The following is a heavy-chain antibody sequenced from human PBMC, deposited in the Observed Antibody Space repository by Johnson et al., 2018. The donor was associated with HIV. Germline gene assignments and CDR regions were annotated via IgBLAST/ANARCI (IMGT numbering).Heavy chain of an antibody. CDR2: ISWNSGSI. D-gene: IGHD3-22*01. CDR3: AKDPYGYYYDASGLTAFDI. J-gene: IGHJ3*02. V-gene: IGHV3-9*01. Sequence: VQLVESGGGLVQPGRSLRLSCAASGFTFDDYAMHWVRQAPGKGLEWVSGISWNSGSIGYADSVKGRFTISRDNAKNTLYLPMDSLRAEDTAVYCCAKDPYGYYYDASGLTAFDIWGQGTMVTVSS. CDR1: GFTFDDYA.